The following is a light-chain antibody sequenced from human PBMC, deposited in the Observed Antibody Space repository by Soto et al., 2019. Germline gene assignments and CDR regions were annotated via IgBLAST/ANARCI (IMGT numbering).Light chain of an antibody. Sequence: QSVLTQPPSVSAAPGQTVTISCSGSSSNIGNYYISWYLHLPGTAPKLLIYDNNKRPSGIPDRFSGSKSGTSATLAITGLQTGDEGHYSCGAWDNSVNVYVFGGGTKVTVL. J-gene: IGLJ1*01. CDR2: DNN. CDR1: SSNIGNYY. V-gene: IGLV1-51*01. CDR3: GAWDNSVNVYV.